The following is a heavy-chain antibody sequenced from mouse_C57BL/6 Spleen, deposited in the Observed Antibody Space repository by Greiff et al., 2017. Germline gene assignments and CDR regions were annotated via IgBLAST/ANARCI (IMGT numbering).Heavy chain of an antibody. J-gene: IGHJ4*01. CDR3: ERRYYGSSHAMDY. CDR2: ISSGSSTI. D-gene: IGHD1-1*01. CDR1: GFTFSDYG. V-gene: IGHV5-17*01. Sequence: EVMLVESGGGLVKPGGSLKLSCAASGFTFSDYGMHWVRQAPEKGLEWVAYISSGSSTIYYADTVKGRFTISRDKAKNTLFLQMTSLRPEDTAMYYCERRYYGSSHAMDYWGQGTSVTVSS.